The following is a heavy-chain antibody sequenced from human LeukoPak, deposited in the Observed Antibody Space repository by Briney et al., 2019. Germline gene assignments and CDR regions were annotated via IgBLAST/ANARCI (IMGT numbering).Heavy chain of an antibody. D-gene: IGHD5-12*01. V-gene: IGHV3-33*08. CDR2: IWYDGSNK. CDR1: GFTVSSNY. J-gene: IGHJ4*02. CDR3: ARDRYSGYDLGDY. Sequence: GGSLRLSCAASGFTVSSNYMSWVRQAPGKGLEWVAVIWYDGSNKYYADSVKGRFTISRDNSKNTLYLQMNSLRAEDTAVYYCARDRYSGYDLGDYWGQGTLVTVSS.